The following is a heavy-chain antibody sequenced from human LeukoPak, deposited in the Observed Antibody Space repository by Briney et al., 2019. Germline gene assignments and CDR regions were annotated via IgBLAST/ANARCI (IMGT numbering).Heavy chain of an antibody. CDR1: GGSISSNNW. D-gene: IGHD5-18*01. V-gene: IGHV4-4*02. CDR3: ARDRGGYTYSHDY. J-gene: IGHJ4*02. CDR2: IYHDGST. Sequence: SETLSLTCAVSGGSISSNNWWIWVRQSPEKGLEWIGEIYHDGSTNYNPSLKSRVTISMDKSKNQLSLKLNFVTAADTAVYYCARDRGGYTYSHDYWGRGTLVTVSS.